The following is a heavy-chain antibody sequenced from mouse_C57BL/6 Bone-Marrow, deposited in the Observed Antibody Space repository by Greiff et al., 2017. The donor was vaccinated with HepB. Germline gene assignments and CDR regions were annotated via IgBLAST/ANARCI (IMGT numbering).Heavy chain of an antibody. CDR3: ARAPTALDY. Sequence: EVQLVESGGGLVKPGGSLKLSCAASGFTFSSYAMSWVRQTPEKRLEWVATISDGGSYTYYPDNVKGRFTISRDNAKNNLYLQMSHLKSEDTAMYYCARAPTALDYWGQGTTLTVSS. CDR2: ISDGGSYT. CDR1: GFTFSSYA. V-gene: IGHV5-4*01. D-gene: IGHD1-2*01. J-gene: IGHJ2*01.